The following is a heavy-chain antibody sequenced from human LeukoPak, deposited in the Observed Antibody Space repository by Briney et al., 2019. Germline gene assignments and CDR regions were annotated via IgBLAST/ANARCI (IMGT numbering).Heavy chain of an antibody. Sequence: GGSLRHSCAASGLTFSSYSMNWVRQAPGKGLEWVSSISSSSSYIYYADSLKGRFTISRDNAKNPLYLQMNSLRAEDTAVYYCARALYSSSWSFDYWGQGTLVTVSS. CDR3: ARALYSSSWSFDY. D-gene: IGHD6-13*01. CDR2: ISSSSSYI. V-gene: IGHV3-21*01. J-gene: IGHJ4*02. CDR1: GLTFSSYS.